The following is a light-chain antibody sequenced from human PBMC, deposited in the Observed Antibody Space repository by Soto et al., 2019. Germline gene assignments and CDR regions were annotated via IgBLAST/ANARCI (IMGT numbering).Light chain of an antibody. V-gene: IGKV3-20*01. J-gene: IGKJ3*01. Sequence: IVLTQSPATLSLSPGERASLSCRASQTVGKDLAWYQVRPGQTPRLLIYGASTRDTAIPDRFNGSGSGADFTLTISRVEPEDFAVYYCQQYGDLPLSFGPGTKVDIK. CDR1: QTVGKD. CDR3: QQYGDLPLS. CDR2: GAS.